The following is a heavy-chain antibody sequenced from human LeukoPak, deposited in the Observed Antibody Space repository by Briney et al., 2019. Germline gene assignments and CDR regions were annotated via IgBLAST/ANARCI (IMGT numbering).Heavy chain of an antibody. D-gene: IGHD6-19*01. CDR1: GGSISSYY. Sequence: SETLSFTCTVSGGSISSYYWSWIRQPPGKGLEWIGYIYYSGSTNYNPSLKSRVTISVDTSKNQFSLKLSSVTAADTAVYYCARHVPAVAAPDYWGQGTLVTVSS. CDR2: IYYSGST. J-gene: IGHJ4*02. CDR3: ARHVPAVAAPDY. V-gene: IGHV4-59*08.